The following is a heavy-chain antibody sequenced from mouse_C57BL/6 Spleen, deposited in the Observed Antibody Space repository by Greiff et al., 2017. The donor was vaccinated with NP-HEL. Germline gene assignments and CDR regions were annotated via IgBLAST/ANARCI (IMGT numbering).Heavy chain of an antibody. J-gene: IGHJ2*01. CDR2: IYPGDGDT. Sequence: VKLMESGPELVKPGASVKISCKASGYAFSSSWMNWVKQRPGKGLEWIGRIYPGDGDTNYNGKFKGKATLTADKSSSTAYMQLSSLTSEDSAVYFCARETPITTVVAPYYFDYWGQGTTLTVSS. D-gene: IGHD1-1*01. CDR1: GYAFSSSW. CDR3: ARETPITTVVAPYYFDY. V-gene: IGHV1-82*01.